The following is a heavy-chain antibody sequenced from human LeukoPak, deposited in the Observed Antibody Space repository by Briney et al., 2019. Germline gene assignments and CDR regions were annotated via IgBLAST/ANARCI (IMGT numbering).Heavy chain of an antibody. CDR1: GFTFDDYA. CDR3: AKDYYGSGSSRAIHPYYFDY. D-gene: IGHD3-10*01. V-gene: IGHV3-9*01. Sequence: GGSLRLSCAASGFTFDDYAMHWVRQAPGKGLEWVSGISWNSGSIGYADSVKGRFTISRDNAKNSLYLQMNSLRAEDTALYYCAKDYYGSGSSRAIHPYYFDYWGQGTLVTVSS. CDR2: ISWNSGSI. J-gene: IGHJ4*02.